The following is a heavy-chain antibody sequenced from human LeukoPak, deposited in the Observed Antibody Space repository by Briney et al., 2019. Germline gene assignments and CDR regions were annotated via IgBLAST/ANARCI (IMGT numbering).Heavy chain of an antibody. CDR2: INHSGST. D-gene: IGHD6-19*01. J-gene: IGHJ4*01. V-gene: IGHV4-34*01. CDR1: GGSFSGYY. CDR3: ARGWTFKTPLGRVAGTSSRRGRYFDH. Sequence: SETLSLTCAVYGGSFSGYYWSWIRQSPGKGLEWIGEINHSGSTNYNPSLKSRVTISVDTSKNQFSLKMSSVTAADTAMYYCARGWTFKTPLGRVAGTSSRRGRYFDHWGQGTLVTVSS.